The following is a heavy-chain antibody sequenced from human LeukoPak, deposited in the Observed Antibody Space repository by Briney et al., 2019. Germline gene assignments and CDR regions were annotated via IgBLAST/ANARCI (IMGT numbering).Heavy chain of an antibody. Sequence: GGSLRLSCAASGFTFSSYAMSWVRQAPGKGLGWVSAISGSGGSTYYADSVKGRFTISRDNSKNTLYLQMNSLRAEDTAVYYCAKCALSGSYCMNDYWGQGTLVTVSS. J-gene: IGHJ4*02. CDR2: ISGSGGST. CDR1: GFTFSSYA. D-gene: IGHD1-26*01. V-gene: IGHV3-23*01. CDR3: AKCALSGSYCMNDY.